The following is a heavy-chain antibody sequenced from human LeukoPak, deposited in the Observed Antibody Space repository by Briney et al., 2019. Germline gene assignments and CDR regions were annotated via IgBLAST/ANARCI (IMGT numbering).Heavy chain of an antibody. J-gene: IGHJ5*02. CDR3: ARKPDSRNWFDP. CDR2: IYYDGSI. V-gene: IGHV4-59*04. D-gene: IGHD1-14*01. CDR1: GGSINSYY. Sequence: SETLSLTCTVAGGSINSYYWSWIRQPPGKGLEWIGYIYYDGSIYYNPSLRSRVTMSVDTSKNQFSLRLNSVTAVDTAVYYCARKPDSRNWFDPWGQGTLVIVSS.